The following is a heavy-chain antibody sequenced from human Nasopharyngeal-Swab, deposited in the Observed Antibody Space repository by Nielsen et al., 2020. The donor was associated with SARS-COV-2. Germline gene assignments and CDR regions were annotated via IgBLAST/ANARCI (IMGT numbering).Heavy chain of an antibody. D-gene: IGHD6-19*01. J-gene: IGHJ4*02. V-gene: IGHV4-59*01. Sequence: WSGQSPGKGLEWIGYIYYSGSTNYNPSLKSRVTISVDTSKNQFSLKLSSVTAADTAVYYCARYYSSGNFDYWGQGTLVTVSS. CDR2: IYYSGST. CDR3: ARYYSSGNFDY.